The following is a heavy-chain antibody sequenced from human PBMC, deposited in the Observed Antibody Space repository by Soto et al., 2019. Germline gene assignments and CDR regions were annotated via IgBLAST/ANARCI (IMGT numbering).Heavy chain of an antibody. J-gene: IGHJ6*02. CDR2: IIPIFGTA. V-gene: IGHV1-69*13. CDR1: GGTFSSYA. D-gene: IGHD2-2*01. CDR3: AREQLPNYYYYYGMDV. Sequence: ASVKVSCKASGGTFSSYAISWVRQAPGQWLEWMGGIIPIFGTANYAQKFQGRVTITADESTSTAYMELSSLRSEDTAVYYCAREQLPNYYYYYGMDVWGQGTTVTVSS.